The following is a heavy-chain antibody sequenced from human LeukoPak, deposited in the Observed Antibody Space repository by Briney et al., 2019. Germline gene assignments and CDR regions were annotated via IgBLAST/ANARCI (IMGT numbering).Heavy chain of an antibody. J-gene: IGHJ4*02. D-gene: IGHD6-6*01. CDR3: ARSSLPLQYSSSHLFRYFDY. Sequence: ASVKVSCKASEGTFSSYAISWVRQAPGQGLEWMGGIIPIFGTANYAQKFQGRVTITADESTSTAYMELSSLRSEDTAVYYCARSSLPLQYSSSHLFRYFDYWGQGTLVTVSS. CDR1: EGTFSSYA. V-gene: IGHV1-69*13. CDR2: IIPIFGTA.